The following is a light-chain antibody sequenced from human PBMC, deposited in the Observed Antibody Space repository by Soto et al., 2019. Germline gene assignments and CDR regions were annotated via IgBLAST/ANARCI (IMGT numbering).Light chain of an antibody. J-gene: IGKJ4*01. CDR1: QDIGTY. CDR2: DAS. CDR3: QQRGNWPLT. V-gene: IGKV3-11*01. Sequence: ETVLTQSPVTLSLSPGAIATLSCRASQDIGTYLIWYQQRLGQAPRLLISDASSRATGVPARFSGSGSGTEFTLTISSLEPEDFALYYCQQRGNWPLTCGGGTKVEI.